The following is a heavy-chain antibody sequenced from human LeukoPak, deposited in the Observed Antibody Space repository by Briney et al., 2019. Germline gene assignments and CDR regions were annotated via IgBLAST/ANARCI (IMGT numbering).Heavy chain of an antibody. CDR3: AREDDYGDSTLGY. CDR2: ISSSSSTI. Sequence: PGGSLRLSCAASGFTFSSYSMNWVRQAPGKGLEWVSYISSSSSTIYYADSVKGRFTISRDNAKNSLYLQMNSLRAEDTAVYYCAREDDYGDSTLGYWGQGTLVTVSS. CDR1: GFTFSSYS. D-gene: IGHD4-17*01. J-gene: IGHJ4*02. V-gene: IGHV3-48*01.